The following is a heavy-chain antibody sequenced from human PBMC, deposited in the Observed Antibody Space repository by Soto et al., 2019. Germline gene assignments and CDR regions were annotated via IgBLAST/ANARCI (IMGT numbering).Heavy chain of an antibody. V-gene: IGHV1-69*12. Sequence: QVQLVQSGAEVKKPGSSVKVSCKASGGTFSSYAISWVRQAPGQGLEWMGGIIPIFGTADYAQKFQGRVTITADESTRTAYMGRSSLRSEGTAVYYCASHCGGDCYSRSPLYYYYGMDVWGQGTTVTVSS. J-gene: IGHJ6*02. D-gene: IGHD2-21*02. CDR3: ASHCGGDCYSRSPLYYYYGMDV. CDR1: GGTFSSYA. CDR2: IIPIFGTA.